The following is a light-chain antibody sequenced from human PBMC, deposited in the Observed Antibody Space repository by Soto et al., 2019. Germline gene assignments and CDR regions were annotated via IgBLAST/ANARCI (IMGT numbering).Light chain of an antibody. CDR2: AAS. CDR3: QQSYSTPN. Sequence: DIQMPQSPSSLSASVGDRVTITCRASQSISSYLNWYQQKPGKAPKLLIYAASSLQSGVPSRFSGSGSGTDFTLTISSLQPEDFATYYCQQSYSTPNFGQGTKLEIK. CDR1: QSISSY. V-gene: IGKV1-39*01. J-gene: IGKJ2*01.